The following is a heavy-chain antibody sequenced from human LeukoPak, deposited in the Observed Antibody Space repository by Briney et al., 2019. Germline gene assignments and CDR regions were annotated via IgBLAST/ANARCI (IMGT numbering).Heavy chain of an antibody. CDR1: GFTVSSNY. CDR3: ARRGGSSSRRSPIDY. D-gene: IGHD6-6*01. CDR2: IKQDGSEK. J-gene: IGHJ4*02. Sequence: GGSLRLSCAGSGFTVSSNYVNWIRQAPGKGLEWVANIKQDGSEKYYVDSVRGRFTISRDNAKNSLFLQMNSLRVEDTTVYYCARRGGSSSRRSPIDYWGQGTLVTVSS. V-gene: IGHV3-7*01.